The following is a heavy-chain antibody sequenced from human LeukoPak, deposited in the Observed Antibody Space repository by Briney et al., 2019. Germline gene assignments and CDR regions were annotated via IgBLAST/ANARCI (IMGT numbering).Heavy chain of an antibody. J-gene: IGHJ4*02. V-gene: IGHV5-10-1*01. CDR2: IDPSDSYT. CDR3: ARPSSGWYVLDY. CDR1: GYSFTSYW. Sequence: GESLKISCRGSGYSFTSYWISWVRQMPGKGLEWMGRIDPSDSYTNYSPSFQGHVTISADKSISTAYLQWSSLKASDTAMYYCARPSSGWYVLDYWGQGTLVTVSS. D-gene: IGHD6-19*01.